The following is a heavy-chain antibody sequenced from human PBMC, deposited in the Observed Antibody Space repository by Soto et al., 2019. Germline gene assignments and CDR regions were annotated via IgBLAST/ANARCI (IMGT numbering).Heavy chain of an antibody. CDR3: AKLRDYGDSYFDY. D-gene: IGHD4-17*01. V-gene: IGHV3-23*01. J-gene: IGHJ4*02. CDR1: GFTFSSHA. Sequence: EVQLLESGGGLVQPGGSLRLSCAASGFTFSSHAMSWVRQAPGKGLEWVSGLSGSGFSTHYADSVKGRFTISRDNSKNTLYLQMTSLRAEDTAVYYCAKLRDYGDSYFDYWGQGTLATVSS. CDR2: LSGSGFST.